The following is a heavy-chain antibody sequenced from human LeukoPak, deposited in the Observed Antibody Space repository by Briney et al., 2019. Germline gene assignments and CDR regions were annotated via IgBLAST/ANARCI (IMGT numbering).Heavy chain of an antibody. CDR2: IIPILGIA. CDR1: GGTFSSYA. V-gene: IGHV1-69*04. Sequence: ASVKVSCKASGGTFSSYAISWVRQAPGQGLEWMGRIIPILGIANYAQKFQGRVTITADKSTSTAYMELSSLRSEDTAVYYCARDQSIVGAFDIWGQGTMVTVSS. J-gene: IGHJ3*02. CDR3: ARDQSIVGAFDI. D-gene: IGHD1-26*01.